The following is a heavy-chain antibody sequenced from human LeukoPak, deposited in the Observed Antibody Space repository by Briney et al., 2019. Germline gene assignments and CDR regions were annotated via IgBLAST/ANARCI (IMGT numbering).Heavy chain of an antibody. CDR1: GFTFSDYA. V-gene: IGHV3-30-3*01. CDR2: ISKDGSDK. Sequence: GGSLRLSCAASGFTFSDYAMHWVRQAPGKGLEWVAVISKDGSDKYYPGSVRGRFTISRDNSKNSIYLQMDSLRAEDTAIYYCARDYWWNYDYWGQGTLVTVSS. CDR3: ARDYWWNYDY. D-gene: IGHD1-7*01. J-gene: IGHJ4*02.